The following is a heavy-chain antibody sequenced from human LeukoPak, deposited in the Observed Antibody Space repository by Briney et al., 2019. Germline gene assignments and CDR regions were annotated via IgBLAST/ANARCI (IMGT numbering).Heavy chain of an antibody. CDR1: GGTFSSYA. Sequence: ASVKVSCKASGGTFSSYAISWVRQAPGQGLEWMGGIIPIFGTANYAQKFQGRVTITTDESTSTAYMELSSLRSEDTAVYYCARGGYSYGLKNYYYYMDVWGKGTTVTVSS. D-gene: IGHD5-18*01. CDR3: ARGGYSYGLKNYYYYMDV. V-gene: IGHV1-69*05. CDR2: IIPIFGTA. J-gene: IGHJ6*03.